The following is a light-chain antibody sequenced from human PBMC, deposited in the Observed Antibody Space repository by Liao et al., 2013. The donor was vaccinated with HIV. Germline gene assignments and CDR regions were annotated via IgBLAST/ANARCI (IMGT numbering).Light chain of an antibody. CDR2: QDS. J-gene: IGLJ3*02. Sequence: SYEVTQPPSVSVSPGQTASIACSGDKLGDKYASWYQLRPGQSPVLVIHQDSKRPSGIPERFSGSNSGNTATLTISGTQAMDEADYYCQAWDSGTWVFGGGTKLTVL. CDR3: QAWDSGTWV. CDR1: KLGDKY. V-gene: IGLV3-1*01.